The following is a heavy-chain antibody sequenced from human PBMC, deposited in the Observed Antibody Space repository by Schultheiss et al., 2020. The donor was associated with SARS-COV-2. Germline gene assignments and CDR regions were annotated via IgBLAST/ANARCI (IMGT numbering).Heavy chain of an antibody. CDR3: ARAAPYKGYYYGMDV. CDR1: GGSISSNY. Sequence: SQTLSLTCSVSGGSISSNYWSWIRQPPGKGLEWIGYIFYSGCTYYNPSLKSRVTISVHTSKNQFSLKLSSVTAADTAVYYCARAAPYKGYYYGMDVWGQGTTVTVSS. V-gene: IGHV4-59*01. CDR2: IFYSGCT. D-gene: IGHD1-14*01. J-gene: IGHJ6*02.